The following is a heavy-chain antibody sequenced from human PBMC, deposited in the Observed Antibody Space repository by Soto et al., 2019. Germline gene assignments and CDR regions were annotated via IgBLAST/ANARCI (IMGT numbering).Heavy chain of an antibody. CDR1: GFTLINYW. CDR2: INTDGSNT. CDR3: SRGNYVSSGTPSPAY. Sequence: EVQPVESGGGLVQPRGSRRLACAASGFTLINYWMHWARQAPGNGLVRVSGINTDGSNTNYADSVKGRFTISRDNGTNTLSLEMNSLRAEETAVYYCSRGNYVSSGTPSPAYWGRGTLGTSSS. J-gene: IGHJ4*02. D-gene: IGHD3-22*01. V-gene: IGHV3-74*01.